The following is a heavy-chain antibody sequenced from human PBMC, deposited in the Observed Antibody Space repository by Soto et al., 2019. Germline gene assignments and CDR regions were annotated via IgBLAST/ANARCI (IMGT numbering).Heavy chain of an antibody. CDR3: ATGITVVRGVLLGAFDI. D-gene: IGHD3-10*01. CDR1: GYTFTGYY. V-gene: IGHV1-2*04. J-gene: IGHJ3*02. CDR2: INPNSGGT. Sequence: QVQLVQSGAEVKKPGASVKVSCKASGYTFTGYYMHWVRQAPGQGSECMGWINPNSGGTNYAQKFQGWSTMTRATATSTAYMELSMLRSDDTDVYYCATGITVVRGVLLGAFDIWGQGTMVTVSS.